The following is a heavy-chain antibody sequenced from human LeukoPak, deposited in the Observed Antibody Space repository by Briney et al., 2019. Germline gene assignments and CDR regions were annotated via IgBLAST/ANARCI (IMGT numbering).Heavy chain of an antibody. CDR3: ARVPLCSGTSCYIRGGYYYYYYGMDV. D-gene: IGHD2-2*02. CDR1: GGTFSSYA. Sequence: ASVKVSCKASGGTFSSYAISWVRQAPGQGLEWMGGIIPIFGTANYAQKFQGRVAITADESTSTAYMELSSLRSEDTAVYYCARVPLCSGTSCYIRGGYYYYYYGMDVWGQGTTVTVSS. J-gene: IGHJ6*02. V-gene: IGHV1-69*13. CDR2: IIPIFGTA.